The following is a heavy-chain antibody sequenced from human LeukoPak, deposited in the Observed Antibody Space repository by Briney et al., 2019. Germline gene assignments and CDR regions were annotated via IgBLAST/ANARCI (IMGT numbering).Heavy chain of an antibody. CDR3: ARRPYIAAAGRGAFDI. D-gene: IGHD6-13*01. CDR1: GGSIISSSYY. Sequence: SETLSLTCTVSGGSIISSSYYWGWIRQPPGKGLEWIGGMCHDGSTHHNPSLKSRVTISVDTSKNQFSLRLSSVTAADTAVYYCARRPYIAAAGRGAFDIWGQGTMVTVYS. CDR2: MCHDGST. V-gene: IGHV4-39*01. J-gene: IGHJ3*02.